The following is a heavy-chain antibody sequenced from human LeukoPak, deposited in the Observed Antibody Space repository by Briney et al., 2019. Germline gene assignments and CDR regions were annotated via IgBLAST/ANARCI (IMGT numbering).Heavy chain of an antibody. CDR3: ARDFRDYDSSGYYYENWFDP. CDR1: GYTFTSYG. V-gene: IGHV1-18*01. Sequence: GASVTVSCKASGYTFTSYGISWVRQAPGQGLEWMGWISAYNGKTNNAQKLRGRVTMTTDTSTSTAYMELRSLRSDDTAVYYCARDFRDYDSSGYYYENWFDPWGQGTLVTVSS. CDR2: ISAYNGKT. D-gene: IGHD3-22*01. J-gene: IGHJ5*02.